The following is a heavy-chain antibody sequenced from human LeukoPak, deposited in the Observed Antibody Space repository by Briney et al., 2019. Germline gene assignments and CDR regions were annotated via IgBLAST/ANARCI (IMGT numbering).Heavy chain of an antibody. CDR3: QQSANTFDI. V-gene: IGHV1-2*02. J-gene: IGHJ3*02. Sequence: ASVKVSCRASGYTFTDYYMYWVRQAPGQGLEWMGWINPNSGGTNYAQKFQGRVTMTRDTSISTAYMELSRLRSDDTAVYYCQQSANTFDIWGQGTMVTVSS. D-gene: IGHD1/OR15-1a*01. CDR2: INPNSGGT. CDR1: GYTFTDYY.